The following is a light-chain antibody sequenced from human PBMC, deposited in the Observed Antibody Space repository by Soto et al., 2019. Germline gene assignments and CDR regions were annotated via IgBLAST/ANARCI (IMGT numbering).Light chain of an antibody. CDR3: CSHAGSDTFXWV. V-gene: IGLV2-23*02. Sequence: QSALTQPASVSGSPGQSITISCTGTSSDVGTYNLVSWYQQHPGKAPKLIIYEVNKRPSGVSNRFSGSKSGNXASLXISGLQAXXEADYHCCSHAGSDTFXWVFGXG. CDR1: SSDVGTYNL. J-gene: IGLJ3*02. CDR2: EVN.